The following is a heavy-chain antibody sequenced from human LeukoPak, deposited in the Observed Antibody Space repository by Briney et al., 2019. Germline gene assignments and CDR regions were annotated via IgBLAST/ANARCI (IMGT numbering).Heavy chain of an antibody. CDR3: AKVPSGYGMDV. Sequence: GSLRLSCAASGFTLSNYGMHWVRQAPGKGLEWVAAISYDASNKYYSDSVKGRFTISRDNSKNTLYLQMNGLRAEDTAVYYCAKVPSGYGMDVWGKGTTVTVSS. V-gene: IGHV3-30*18. CDR2: ISYDASNK. CDR1: GFTLSNYG. J-gene: IGHJ6*04.